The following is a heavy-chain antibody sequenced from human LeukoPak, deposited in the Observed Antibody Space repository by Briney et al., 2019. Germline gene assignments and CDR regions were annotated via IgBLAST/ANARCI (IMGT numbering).Heavy chain of an antibody. CDR1: GYTFTSYY. J-gene: IGHJ5*02. D-gene: IGHD6-13*01. V-gene: IGHV1-18*01. Sequence: ASVKVSCTASGYTFTSYYINWVRQAPGQGLEWMGWISAYNGKTNYAQRLQDRVTMTTDTPTSTAYMELRSLTSDDTAVYYCAGDSGSDSSSWYGKWFDPWGQGTLVTVSS. CDR2: ISAYNGKT. CDR3: AGDSGSDSSSWYGKWFDP.